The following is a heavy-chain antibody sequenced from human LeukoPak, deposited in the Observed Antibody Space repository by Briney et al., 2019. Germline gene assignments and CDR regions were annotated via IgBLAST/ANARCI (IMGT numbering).Heavy chain of an antibody. CDR3: ARGRRRWLQLRFDY. V-gene: IGHV4-4*07. J-gene: IGHJ4*02. D-gene: IGHD5-24*01. CDR2: IYSSGST. CDR1: GGSISSYY. Sequence: SETLSLTCTVSGGSISSYYWSWIRQPAGKGLEWIGRIYSSGSTDYNPSLKSRVTISVDTSKNQFSLKLSSVTAADTAVYYCARGRRRWLQLRFDYWGQGTLVTVSS.